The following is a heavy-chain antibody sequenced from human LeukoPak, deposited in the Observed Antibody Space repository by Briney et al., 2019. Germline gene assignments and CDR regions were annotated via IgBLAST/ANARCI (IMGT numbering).Heavy chain of an antibody. CDR2: IYVSGTT. J-gene: IGHJ4*02. Sequence: KPSETLSLTCTVSGGSISSYYWSWIRQPAGKGLEWIGRIYVSGTTSYNPSLKSRVTLSVDSSKDQSSLNLSSVTAADTAVYYCARMHYYDSSGYYYFEYWGQGTLVTVSS. D-gene: IGHD3-22*01. V-gene: IGHV4-4*07. CDR1: GGSISSYY. CDR3: ARMHYYDSSGYYYFEY.